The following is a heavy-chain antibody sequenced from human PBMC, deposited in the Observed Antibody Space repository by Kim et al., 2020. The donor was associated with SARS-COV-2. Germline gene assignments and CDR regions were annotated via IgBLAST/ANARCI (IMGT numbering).Heavy chain of an antibody. CDR2: IKQDGSEK. D-gene: IGHD3-22*01. J-gene: IGHJ4*02. CDR1: GFTFSSYW. V-gene: IGHV3-7*01. CDR3: ARGDRISYYYDSSGYYGY. Sequence: GGSLRLSCAASGFTFSSYWMSWVRQAPGKGLEWVANIKQDGSEKYYVDSVKGRFTISRDNAKNSLYLQMNSLRAEDTAVYYCARGDRISYYYDSSGYYGYWGQGTLVTVSS.